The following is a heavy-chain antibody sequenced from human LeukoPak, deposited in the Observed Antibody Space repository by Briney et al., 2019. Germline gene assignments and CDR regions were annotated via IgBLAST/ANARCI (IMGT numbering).Heavy chain of an antibody. V-gene: IGHV1-2*02. CDR1: GYTFTGYY. Sequence: ASVKVSCKASGYTFTGYYMHWVRQAPGQGLEWMGWINPNSGGTNYAQEFQGRVTMTRHTSISTAYMELSRLRSDDTAVYYCARDRSQYSSGWYQSVVRAFDIWGQGTMVTVSS. D-gene: IGHD6-19*01. J-gene: IGHJ3*02. CDR3: ARDRSQYSSGWYQSVVRAFDI. CDR2: INPNSGGT.